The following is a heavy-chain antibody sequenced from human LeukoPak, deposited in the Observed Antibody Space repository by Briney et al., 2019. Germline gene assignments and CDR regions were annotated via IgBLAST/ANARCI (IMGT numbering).Heavy chain of an antibody. CDR3: AREKFYYDSSGYYPIDY. V-gene: IGHV4-59*12. Sequence: SETLSLTCTVSGDSIDPYYWTWVRQPPGKGLEYIGHVYYSGSTNYNPSLKSRVTMSVDTSKNQFSLKLSSVTAADTAVYYCAREKFYYDSSGYYPIDYWGQGTLVTVSS. D-gene: IGHD3-22*01. J-gene: IGHJ4*02. CDR1: GDSIDPYY. CDR2: VYYSGST.